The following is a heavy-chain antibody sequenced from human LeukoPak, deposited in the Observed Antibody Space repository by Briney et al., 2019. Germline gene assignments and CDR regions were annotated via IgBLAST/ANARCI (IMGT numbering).Heavy chain of an antibody. CDR2: MSPDSGYT. CDR1: GYTFTSYD. V-gene: IGHV1-8*01. D-gene: IGHD2-21*01. CDR3: ATDPFNVFSAFDI. Sequence: ASVKVSCKASGYTFTSYDITWVRQATGQGLEWMGWMSPDSGYTGYAQTFQGRVTLTRNTSVSTAFMELSSLRSEDTAVYYCATDPFNVFSAFDIWGQGTMVTVSS. J-gene: IGHJ3*02.